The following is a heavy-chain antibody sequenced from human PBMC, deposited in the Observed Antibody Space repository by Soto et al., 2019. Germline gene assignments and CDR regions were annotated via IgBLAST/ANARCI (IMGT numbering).Heavy chain of an antibody. J-gene: IGHJ4*02. V-gene: IGHV3-48*03. Sequence: GGSLRLSCAASGFTFSSYEMNWVRQAPGKGLEWVSYISSSGSTIYYADSVKGRFTISRDNAKNSLYLQMNSLRAEDTAVYYCARPFTYSSSYYFDYWGQGTLVTVSS. CDR1: GFTFSSYE. CDR2: ISSSGSTI. CDR3: ARPFTYSSSYYFDY. D-gene: IGHD6-6*01.